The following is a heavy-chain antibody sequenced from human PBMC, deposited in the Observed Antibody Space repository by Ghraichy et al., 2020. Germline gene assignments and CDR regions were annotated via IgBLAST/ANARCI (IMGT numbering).Heavy chain of an antibody. V-gene: IGHV3-33*01. CDR3: SITQTGQIDD. D-gene: IGHD7-27*01. CDR1: GFTFSSYG. Sequence: SLNISCAASGFTFSSYGMHWVRQAPGKGLEWVAVIWYDGSNKYYADSVKGRFTISRDNSKNTLYLQMNSLRAEDTAGYYCSITQTGQIDDWGQGTLVTVSS. J-gene: IGHJ4*02. CDR2: IWYDGSNK.